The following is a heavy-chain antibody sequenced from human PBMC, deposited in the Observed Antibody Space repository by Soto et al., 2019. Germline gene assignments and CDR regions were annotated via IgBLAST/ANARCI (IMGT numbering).Heavy chain of an antibody. CDR3: ATTVISAPLFDY. V-gene: IGHV3-72*01. J-gene: IGHJ4*02. CDR1: GFTFSDHY. Sequence: PWGSLRLSCEGSGFTFSDHYMDWVRQAPGKGLEWLGRIRSKPNVHTTSYVASVRGRITISRDDSRNSVYLQMSSLKTEDTAVYYCATTVISAPLFDYWGQGALVTVSA. D-gene: IGHD1-1*01. CDR2: IRSKPNVHTT.